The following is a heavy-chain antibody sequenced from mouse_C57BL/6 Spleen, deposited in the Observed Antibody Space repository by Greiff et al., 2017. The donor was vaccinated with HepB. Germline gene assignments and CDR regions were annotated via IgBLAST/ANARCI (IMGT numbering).Heavy chain of an antibody. CDR3: ARRGDELRRGWYFDV. CDR1: GFSLTSYG. D-gene: IGHD2-12*01. Sequence: QVQLQQSGPGLVQPSQSLSITCTVSGFSLTSYGVHWVRQSPGKGLEWLGVIWSGGSTDYNAAFISRLSISKDNSKSQVFFKMNSLQADDTAIYYCARRGDELRRGWYFDVWGTGTTVTVSS. J-gene: IGHJ1*03. CDR2: IWSGGST. V-gene: IGHV2-2*01.